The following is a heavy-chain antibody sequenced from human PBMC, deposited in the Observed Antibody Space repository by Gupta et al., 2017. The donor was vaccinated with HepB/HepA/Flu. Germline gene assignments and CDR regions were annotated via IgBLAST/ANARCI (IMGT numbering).Heavy chain of an antibody. CDR2: ISGYNYKT. J-gene: IGHJ2*01. D-gene: IGHD3-22*01. CDR3: ARLSSDFYWYFDF. CDR1: GYSFTTYG. Sequence: VQLVQSGPEVKKPGASVKVSCRTSGYSFTTYGITWVRQAPGQGLEWMGWISGYNYKTNYAQKFKDRLTLTIDISTSTAYMDQRSLRSDDPAVDYCARLSSDFYWYFDFWGRGTLVTVSS. V-gene: IGHV1-18*01.